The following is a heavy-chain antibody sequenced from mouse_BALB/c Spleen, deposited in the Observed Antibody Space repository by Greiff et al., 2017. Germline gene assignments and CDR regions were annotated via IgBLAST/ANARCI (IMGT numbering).Heavy chain of an antibody. V-gene: IGHV6-6*02. CDR2: IRLKSDNYAT. CDR1: GFTFSSYW. Sequence: EVMLVESGGGLVQPGGSMKLSCVASGFTFSSYWMSWVRQSPEKGLEWVAEIRLKSDNYATHYAESVKGKFTISRDDSKSRLYLQMNSLRAEDTGIYYCTRVRFAYWGQGTLVTVSA. CDR3: TRVRFAY. J-gene: IGHJ3*01.